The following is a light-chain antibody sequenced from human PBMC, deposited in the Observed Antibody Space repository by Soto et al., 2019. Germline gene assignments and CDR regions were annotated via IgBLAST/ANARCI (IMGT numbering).Light chain of an antibody. J-gene: IGLJ1*01. V-gene: IGLV1-40*01. CDR1: SSNIGATYD. CDR2: GNS. CDR3: QSYDSSLSAHYV. Sequence: QSLLTPPPSVSGAPGQRVTISCPGSSSNIGATYDVQWYQQLPGTAPKLLIYGNSNRPSGVPDRFSGSKSGTSASLAITGLQADDEADYYCQSYDSSLSAHYVFGTGTKVTVL.